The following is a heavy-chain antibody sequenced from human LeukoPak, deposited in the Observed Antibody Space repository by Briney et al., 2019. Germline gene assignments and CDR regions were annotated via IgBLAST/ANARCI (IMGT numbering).Heavy chain of an antibody. CDR1: GFTFDDYA. D-gene: IGHD2-15*01. Sequence: GRSLRLSCAASGFTFDDYAMHWVRQAPGKGLEWVSGISWNSGSIGYADSVKGRFTISRDNAKNSLYLQMNSLRAEDMALYYCAKDRSQVVAAIYFDCWGEGTLVTVSS. CDR3: AKDRSQVVAAIYFDC. J-gene: IGHJ4*02. V-gene: IGHV3-9*03. CDR2: ISWNSGSI.